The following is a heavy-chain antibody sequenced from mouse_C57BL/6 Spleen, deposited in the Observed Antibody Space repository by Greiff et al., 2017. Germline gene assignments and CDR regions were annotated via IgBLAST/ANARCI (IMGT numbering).Heavy chain of an antibody. CDR3: ARSRSTMIEYAIDY. J-gene: IGHJ2*02. V-gene: IGHV1-18*01. CDR1: GYIFTDYN. D-gene: IGHD2-4*01. CDR2: IIPNDGGT. Sequence: QLQESGPELVKPGASVKILCKASGYIFTDYNIDRVMQSHGKSLEGSGGIIPNDGGTIYNQKFKGKATLTVDKSSNTAYMELRSLTSEDTAVYYCARSRSTMIEYAIDYWGQGTSLTVSS.